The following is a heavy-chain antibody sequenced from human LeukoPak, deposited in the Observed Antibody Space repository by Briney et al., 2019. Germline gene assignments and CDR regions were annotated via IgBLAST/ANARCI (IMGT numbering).Heavy chain of an antibody. CDR2: IRYDGSNK. V-gene: IGHV3-30*02. Sequence: PGGSLRLSCAASGFTFSSYGMHWVRQAPGKGLEWVAFIRYDGSNKYYADSVKGRFTISRDNSKNTLYLQMNSLRAEDTAVYYCAKQGRDWLRDYYYYMDVGGKGTTVTISS. CDR1: GFTFSSYG. CDR3: AKQGRDWLRDYYYYMDV. D-gene: IGHD3-9*01. J-gene: IGHJ6*03.